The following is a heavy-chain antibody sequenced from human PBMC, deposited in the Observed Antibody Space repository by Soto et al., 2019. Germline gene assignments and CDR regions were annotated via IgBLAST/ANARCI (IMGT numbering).Heavy chain of an antibody. CDR1: GGSISSSSYY. V-gene: IGHV4-39*01. J-gene: IGHJ6*03. D-gene: IGHD3-16*01. CDR2: IYYSGST. Sequence: SETLSLTCTVSGGSISSSSYYWGWIRQPPGKGLEWIGSIYYSGSTYYNPSLKSRVTISVDTSKNQFSLKLSSVTAADTAVYYCAIHEKGRWGEYYMDVWGKGTTVTVSS. CDR3: AIHEKGRWGEYYMDV.